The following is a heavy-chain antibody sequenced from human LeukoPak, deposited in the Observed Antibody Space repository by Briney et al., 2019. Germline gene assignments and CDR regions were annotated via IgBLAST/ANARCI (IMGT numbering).Heavy chain of an antibody. D-gene: IGHD2-15*01. J-gene: IGHJ1*01. CDR3: AQQVGYCSSGSCYFTY. CDR2: ISNTGGST. CDR1: GFTFSSYA. V-gene: IGHV3-23*01. Sequence: GGSLRLSCAASGFTFSSYAMSWVRQAPGKGLEWVSAISNTGGSTYYADSVKGRFTISRDKSKNTLSLQMNSLRAEDTAVYYCAQQVGYCSSGSCYFTYWGQGTLVTVSS.